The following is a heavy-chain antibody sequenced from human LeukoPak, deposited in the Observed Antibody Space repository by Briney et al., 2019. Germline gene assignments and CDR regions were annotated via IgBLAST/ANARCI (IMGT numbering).Heavy chain of an antibody. CDR2: ISGSGGST. CDR1: GFTFSSYA. CDR3: AKAAGSWGNYRYTDY. J-gene: IGHJ4*02. D-gene: IGHD3-16*02. Sequence: GGSLRLSCAASGFTFSSYAMSWVREAPGKGLEWVSAISGSGGSTYYADSVKGRFTICRDNSKNTLYLQMNSLRAEDTAVYYCAKAAGSWGNYRYTDYWGQGTLVTVSS. V-gene: IGHV3-23*01.